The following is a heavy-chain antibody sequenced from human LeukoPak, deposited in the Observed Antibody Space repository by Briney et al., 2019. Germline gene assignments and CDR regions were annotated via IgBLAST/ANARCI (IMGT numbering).Heavy chain of an antibody. V-gene: IGHV3-21*01. CDR1: GFTFSSYS. D-gene: IGHD5-18*01. CDR2: ISSSSSYI. J-gene: IGHJ4*02. CDR3: ARDRSYGSYFDY. Sequence: GGSLRLSCAASGFTFSSYSMNWVRQASGKGLEWVSSISSSSSYIYYADSVKGRFTISRDNAKNSLYLQMNSLRAEDTAVYYCARDRSYGSYFDYWGQGTLVTVSS.